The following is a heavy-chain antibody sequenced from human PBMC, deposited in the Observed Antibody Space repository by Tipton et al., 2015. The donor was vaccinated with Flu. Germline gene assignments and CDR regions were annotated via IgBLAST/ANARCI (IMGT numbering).Heavy chain of an antibody. D-gene: IGHD2-15*01. V-gene: IGHV3-11*01. CDR3: ARVSGGGYYFDY. CDR2: ISSSDSII. J-gene: IGHJ4*02. CDR1: GFTFSDYY. Sequence: SLRLSCAASGFTFSDYYMSWVRQAPGKGLEWVSHISSSDSIINYADSVKGRFTIFKDNAKNSLYLQMNSLRAEDTAVYYCARVSGGGYYFDYWGQGTLVTVSS.